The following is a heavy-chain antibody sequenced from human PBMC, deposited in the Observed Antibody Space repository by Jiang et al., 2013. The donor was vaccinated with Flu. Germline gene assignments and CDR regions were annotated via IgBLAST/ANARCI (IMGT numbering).Heavy chain of an antibody. J-gene: IGHJ3*02. Sequence: KGSGYSFTSYWIGWVRQMPGKGLEWMGIIYPGDSDTRYSPSFQGQVTISADKSISTAYLQWSSLKASDTAMYYCAKQRRVHSGSHGFAFDIWGQGTMVTVSS. V-gene: IGHV5-51*01. CDR1: GYSFTSYW. CDR3: AKQRRVHSGSHGFAFDI. CDR2: IYPGDSDT. D-gene: IGHD1-26*01.